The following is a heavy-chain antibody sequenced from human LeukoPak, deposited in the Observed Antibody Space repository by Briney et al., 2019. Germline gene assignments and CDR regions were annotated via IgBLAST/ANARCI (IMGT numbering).Heavy chain of an antibody. J-gene: IGHJ4*02. Sequence: PGGSLRLSCAASGFRFSSYAMSWVRQAPGKGLEWVSAISSSGSNTNYANSVKGRFIISRDNSKNTLYLQMNSLRAEDTAVYYCARAPYDSSGYYPGILDYWGQGTLVTVSS. D-gene: IGHD3-22*01. CDR1: GFRFSSYA. CDR3: ARAPYDSSGYYPGILDY. V-gene: IGHV3-23*01. CDR2: ISSSGSNT.